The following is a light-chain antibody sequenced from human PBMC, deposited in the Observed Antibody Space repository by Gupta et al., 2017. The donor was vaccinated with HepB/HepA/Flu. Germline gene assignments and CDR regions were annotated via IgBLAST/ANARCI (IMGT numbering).Light chain of an antibody. Sequence: DIVMTQSPDSLAVSLGERATIHCKSSQSVLHSSNNKNYLAWYQQKPRQPPKLLIYGASTRESGVPDRFSGSGSGTDFTLTISSLQAEDVAVYYCQQYDTSPRTFGQGTKVEIK. V-gene: IGKV4-1*01. J-gene: IGKJ1*01. CDR2: GAS. CDR3: QQYDTSPRT. CDR1: QSVLHSSNNKNY.